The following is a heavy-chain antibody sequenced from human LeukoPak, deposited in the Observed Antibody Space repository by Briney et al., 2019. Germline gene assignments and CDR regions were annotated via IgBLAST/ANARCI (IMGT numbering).Heavy chain of an antibody. CDR2: VYSSGNT. V-gene: IGHV4-59*01. CDR1: GGSISPYY. D-gene: IGHD5-24*01. CDR3: ARDFREDGYDV. Sequence: PSENLSLTCTVSGGSISPYYWSWIRQSPGKGLEWIGYVYSSGNTHYHPSLKSRVTISVDTSKNQFSLKLTSVTAADTAVYYCARDFREDGYDVWGQGTMVTVSS. J-gene: IGHJ3*01.